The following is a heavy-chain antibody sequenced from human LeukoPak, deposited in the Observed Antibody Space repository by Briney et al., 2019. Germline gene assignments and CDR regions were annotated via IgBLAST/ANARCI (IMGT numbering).Heavy chain of an antibody. V-gene: IGHV1-2*02. Sequence: ASVRLSCKASGYTFTDYYMHWLRQAPGQGLEWMLCLNPNSGDTNHAQIFQGRVTLTRDTSISTAYMELSSLRSDDSAVYYCAGEYCSGDNCRQGFDYWGQGTLVTVSS. CDR1: GYTFTDYY. CDR2: LNPNSGDT. D-gene: IGHD2-15*01. CDR3: AGEYCSGDNCRQGFDY. J-gene: IGHJ4*02.